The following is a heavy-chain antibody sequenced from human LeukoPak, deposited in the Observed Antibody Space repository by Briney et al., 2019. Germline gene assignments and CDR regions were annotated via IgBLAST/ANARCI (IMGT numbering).Heavy chain of an antibody. J-gene: IGHJ6*02. CDR1: GYSFTSYW. CDR3: ARHAAAYCSGGSCLTYYGMDV. Sequence: GESLKISCKGSGYSFTSYWIGWVRQMPGKGLEWMGIIYPGDSDTRYSPSFQGQVTISGDKTISTAYLQWSSLKASDTAMYYCARHAAAYCSGGSCLTYYGMDVWGQGTTVTVSS. V-gene: IGHV5-51*01. D-gene: IGHD2-15*01. CDR2: IYPGDSDT.